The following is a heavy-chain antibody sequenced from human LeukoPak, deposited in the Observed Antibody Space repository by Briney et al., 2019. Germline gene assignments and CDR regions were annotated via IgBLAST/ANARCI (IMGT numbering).Heavy chain of an antibody. CDR3: ARPYGDYSQIDY. CDR1: GFTFTDYW. Sequence: GGSLRLSCTTSGFTFTDYWMTWVRQAPGKGLEWVSYISSSGNSISYADSVKGRFTISRDNAKNSLYLQMNSLRAEDTAVYYCARPYGDYSQIDYWGQGTLVTVSS. J-gene: IGHJ4*02. D-gene: IGHD4-17*01. CDR2: ISSSGNSI. V-gene: IGHV3-11*04.